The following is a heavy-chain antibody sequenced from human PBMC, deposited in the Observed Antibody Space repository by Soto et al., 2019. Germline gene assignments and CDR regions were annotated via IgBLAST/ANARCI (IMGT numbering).Heavy chain of an antibody. D-gene: IGHD3-22*01. Sequence: PGGSLRLSCAASGFTFSSYAMSWVRQAPEKGLEWVSAISGSGGSTYYADSVRGRFTISRDNSQNTLYLQMNSLRAEDTAVYYCAKDISGYSFYFDYWGQGTLVTVSS. V-gene: IGHV3-23*01. J-gene: IGHJ4*02. CDR3: AKDISGYSFYFDY. CDR2: ISGSGGST. CDR1: GFTFSSYA.